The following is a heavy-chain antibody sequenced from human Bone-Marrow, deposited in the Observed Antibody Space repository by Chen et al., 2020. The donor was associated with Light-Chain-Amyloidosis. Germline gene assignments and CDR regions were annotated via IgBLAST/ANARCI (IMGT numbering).Heavy chain of an antibody. CDR2: ISGNGATT. J-gene: IGHJ5*02. Sequence: EVQLLESGGGLVQPWGYLRLPCAASGFTFSHYAMSWVRQAPGKGLEWISAISGNGATTFYADSVKGRFTISKDNSKNTLNLQMNSLRAEDSAVYYCAKDALLSVSYRETTWGQGTLVTVST. CDR3: AKDALLSVSYRETT. V-gene: IGHV3-23*01. CDR1: GFTFSHYA. D-gene: IGHD3-16*01.